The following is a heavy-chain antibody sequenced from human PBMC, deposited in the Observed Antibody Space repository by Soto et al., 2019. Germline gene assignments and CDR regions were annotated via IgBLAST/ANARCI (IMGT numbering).Heavy chain of an antibody. D-gene: IGHD5-18*01. CDR1: GFSFNNYW. J-gene: IGHJ6*02. CDR2: INSDESST. Sequence: HPGGSLRLSCAASGFSFNNYWMHWVRQAPGKGLVWVSRINSDESSTNYADSVKGRFTISRDNAKNTLYLQMNSLRAEDTAVYYCAIFRGYSYGNYYYYYTMDVWGHGTTVTVSS. CDR3: AIFRGYSYGNYYYYYTMDV. V-gene: IGHV3-74*01.